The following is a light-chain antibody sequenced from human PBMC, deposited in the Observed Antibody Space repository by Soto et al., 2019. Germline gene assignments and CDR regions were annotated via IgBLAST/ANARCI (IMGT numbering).Light chain of an antibody. Sequence: EIVLTQSPATLSVSPGGRATFACRASQSVSSDLAWYHQKPGQAPRLLIYGASTRATGIPARFSGSGSGTEFTLTINSLQSEDFAVYYCQQYNNWPRTFGQGTKVDIK. J-gene: IGKJ1*01. CDR3: QQYNNWPRT. CDR1: QSVSSD. CDR2: GAS. V-gene: IGKV3-15*01.